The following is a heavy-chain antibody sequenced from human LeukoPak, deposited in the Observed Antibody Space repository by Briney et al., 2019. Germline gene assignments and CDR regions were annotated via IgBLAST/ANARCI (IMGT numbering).Heavy chain of an antibody. CDR2: INHSGST. CDR1: GGSFSGYY. V-gene: IGHV4-34*01. J-gene: IGHJ6*02. CDR3: ARGYQYYCDSSGYWGYYYGMDV. D-gene: IGHD3-22*01. Sequence: SETLSLTCAVYGGSFSGYYWSWIRQPPGKGLEWIGEINHSGSTNYNPSLKSRVTISVDTSKNQFSLKLSSVTAADTAVYYCARGYQYYCDSSGYWGYYYGMDVWGQGTTVTVSS.